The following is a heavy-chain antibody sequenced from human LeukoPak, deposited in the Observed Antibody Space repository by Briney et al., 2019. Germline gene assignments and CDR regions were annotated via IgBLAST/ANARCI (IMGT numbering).Heavy chain of an antibody. CDR1: GFTFGSYG. D-gene: IGHD1-1*01. Sequence: GGSLRLSCVASGFTFGSYGIHWVRQAPGKGLEWVAVISFDGTTKHYADSVKGRFFISRDTPMNTVHLQLNSLRPEDTAVFYCAKVMAERRTLTPYFDHWGQGALVTVSS. J-gene: IGHJ4*02. V-gene: IGHV3-30*18. CDR2: ISFDGTTK. CDR3: AKVMAERRTLTPYFDH.